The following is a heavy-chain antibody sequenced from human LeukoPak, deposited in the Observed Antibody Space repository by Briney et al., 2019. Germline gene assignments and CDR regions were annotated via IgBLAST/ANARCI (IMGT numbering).Heavy chain of an antibody. CDR1: GGSVNSGSYY. D-gene: IGHD3-10*01. CDR2: IYYSGST. CDR3: ARDWQTSGFDY. Sequence: PSETLSLTCTVSGGSVNSGSYYWNWIRQPPGKGLEWIGYIYYSGSTNYNPSLKSRVTISVDTSKNQFSLKLSSVTAADTAVYYCARDWQTSGFDYWGLGTLLIVSS. V-gene: IGHV4-61*01. J-gene: IGHJ4*02.